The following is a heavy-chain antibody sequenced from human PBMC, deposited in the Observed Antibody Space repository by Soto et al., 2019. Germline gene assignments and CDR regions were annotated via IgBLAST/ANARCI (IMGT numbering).Heavy chain of an antibody. J-gene: IGHJ5*02. Sequence: GGSLRLSCAASGFTFSNYWMHWVRQAPGKGLVWVSRIKYDGSSAYYADSVKGRFTISRDNAKNTLYLQMNSLSTEDTAVYYCAKSEWFDPWGQGTLVTVS. CDR2: IKYDGSSA. CDR3: AKSEWFDP. V-gene: IGHV3-74*01. CDR1: GFTFSNYW.